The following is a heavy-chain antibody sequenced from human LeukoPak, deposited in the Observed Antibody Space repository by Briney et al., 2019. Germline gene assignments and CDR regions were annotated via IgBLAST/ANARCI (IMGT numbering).Heavy chain of an antibody. CDR3: AREAENPRNIVVVPAAMSDYYYYGMDV. D-gene: IGHD2-2*01. CDR2: INPGNGDT. J-gene: IGHJ6*02. CDR1: GYTFTSYT. V-gene: IGHV1-3*01. Sequence: ASVKVSCKASGYTFTSYTIHWVRQAPGQRLEWMGWINPGNGDTRYSQKFQGRVTITRDRVTITRDTSASTAYMELSSLRSEDTAVYYCAREAENPRNIVVVPAAMSDYYYYGMDVWGQGTTVTVSS.